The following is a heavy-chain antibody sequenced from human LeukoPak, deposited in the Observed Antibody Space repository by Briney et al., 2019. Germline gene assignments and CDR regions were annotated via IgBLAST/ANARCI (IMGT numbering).Heavy chain of an antibody. D-gene: IGHD4-23*01. CDR2: ISYDGSNK. CDR3: VRGKGVYYFDY. CDR1: GFTFSSYA. J-gene: IGHJ4*02. Sequence: PGGSLRLSCAASGFTFSSYAMHWVRQAPGKGLEWVAVISYDGSNKYYADSVKGRFTISRDNSKNTLYLQMNSLRAEDTAVYYCVRGKGVYYFDYWGQGTLVTVSS. V-gene: IGHV3-30-3*01.